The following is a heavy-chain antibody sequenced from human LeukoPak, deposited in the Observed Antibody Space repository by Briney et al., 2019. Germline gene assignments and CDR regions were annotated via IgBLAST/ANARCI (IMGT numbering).Heavy chain of an antibody. D-gene: IGHD2-8*01. CDR3: AGEGGFVLTVHGTSSLGELNSDFDY. V-gene: IGHV3-7*01. CDR2: IKQDGSEK. CDR1: GFTFSTYW. J-gene: IGHJ4*02. Sequence: GGSLRLSCAASGFTFSTYWMTWVRQAPGKGLEWVANIKQDGSEKYYVDSVKGRFTISRDNAKNSLYLQMNSLRAEDTAVYYCAGEGGFVLTVHGTSSLGELNSDFDYWGQGTLVTVSS.